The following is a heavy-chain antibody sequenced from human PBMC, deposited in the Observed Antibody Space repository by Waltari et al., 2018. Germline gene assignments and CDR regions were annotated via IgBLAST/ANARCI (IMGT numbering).Heavy chain of an antibody. CDR3: ARGEYCSGGSCANYMDV. V-gene: IGHV1-18*01. CDR1: GYTFTSDG. J-gene: IGHJ6*03. CDR2: ISAYNGKR. D-gene: IGHD2-15*01. Sequence: QVQLVQSGAEVKKPGASVKVSCKACGYTFTSDGISWVRQAPGQGLEWMGWISAYNGKRNYAQKLQGRVTMTPDTATSAAYMELRRRRTDATAVYYCARGEYCSGGSCANYMDVWGKGTTVTVSS.